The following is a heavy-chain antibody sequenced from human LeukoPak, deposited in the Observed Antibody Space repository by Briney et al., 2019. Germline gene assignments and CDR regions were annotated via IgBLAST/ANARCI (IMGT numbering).Heavy chain of an antibody. V-gene: IGHV3-23*01. CDR1: VFTFSRYD. CDR3: AKEDTLTTVYFDY. J-gene: IGHJ4*02. D-gene: IGHD4-17*01. CDR2: ITDSGGST. Sequence: GGSLRLSCAASVFTFSRYDMSWVRQAPGKGLEWVSAITDSGGSTYYADSVRGRFTISRDDSNNTLYLLMNSLRAEDTAVYYCAKEDTLTTVYFDYWGQGTPVTVSS.